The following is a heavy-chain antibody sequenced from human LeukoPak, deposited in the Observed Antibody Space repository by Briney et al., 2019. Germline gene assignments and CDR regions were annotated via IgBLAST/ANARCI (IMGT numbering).Heavy chain of an antibody. V-gene: IGHV4-39*07. CDR1: GGSFSSYY. D-gene: IGHD5-18*01. J-gene: IGHJ4*02. CDR2: IYYSGST. CDR3: ASGYSYGYDY. Sequence: SETLSLTCAVYGGSFSSYYWGWIRQPPGEGLEWIGSIYYSGSTYYNPSLKSRVTISVDTSKNQFSLKLSSVPAADTAVYYCASGYSYGYDYWGQGTLVTVSS.